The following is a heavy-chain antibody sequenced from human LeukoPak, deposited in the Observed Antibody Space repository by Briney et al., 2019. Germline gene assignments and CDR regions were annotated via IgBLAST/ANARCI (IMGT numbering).Heavy chain of an antibody. D-gene: IGHD3-22*01. J-gene: IGHJ3*02. CDR1: GFTFSTYA. CDR3: ARDHHYYDSSGHAFDI. CDR2: ISGSGSST. Sequence: GGSLRLSCAASGFTFSTYAMSWVRQAPGKGLEWVSVISGSGSSTYYADSVKGRFTISRDNAKNSLYLQMNSLRAEDTALYYCARDHHYYDSSGHAFDIWGQGTMVTVSS. V-gene: IGHV3-23*01.